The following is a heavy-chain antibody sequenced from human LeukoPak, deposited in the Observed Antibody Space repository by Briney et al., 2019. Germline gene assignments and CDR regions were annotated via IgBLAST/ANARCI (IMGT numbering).Heavy chain of an antibody. CDR3: ATYGSGSTNPHAFDI. D-gene: IGHD3-10*01. CDR2: IYYSGST. Sequence: SETLSLTCTVSGGSISSYYWSWIRQPPGKGLEWIGHIYYSGSTNYNPSLKSRVTISVDTSKNQFSLKLSSVTAADTAVYYCATYGSGSTNPHAFDIWGQGTMVTVSS. J-gene: IGHJ3*02. V-gene: IGHV4-59*01. CDR1: GGSISSYY.